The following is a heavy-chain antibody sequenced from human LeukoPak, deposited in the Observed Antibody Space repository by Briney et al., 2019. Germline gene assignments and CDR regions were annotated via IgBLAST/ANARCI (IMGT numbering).Heavy chain of an antibody. Sequence: ASVKVSCKASGYTFTSYDINWVRQATGQGLEWMGWMNPNSGNTGYAQKFQGRVTMTRDTSTSTVYMELSSLRSEDTAVYYCARSDYVWGSYQRWGQGTLVTVSS. J-gene: IGHJ4*02. CDR3: ARSDYVWGSYQR. CDR2: MNPNSGNT. V-gene: IGHV1-8*01. CDR1: GYTFTSYD. D-gene: IGHD3-16*02.